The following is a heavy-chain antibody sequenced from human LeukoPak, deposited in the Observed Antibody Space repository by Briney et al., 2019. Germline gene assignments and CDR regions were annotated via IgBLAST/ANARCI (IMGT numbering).Heavy chain of an antibody. CDR1: GGSVRSYY. J-gene: IGHJ5*02. Sequence: PSETLSLTCTVSGGSVRSYYWTWIRQPPGKGLEWIAYIHHSGTTNYTPSLNSRVTISLDTSKNQFSLRLTSVTATDTAVYYCARQSEVAGTQWFDPWGQGTLVTVSS. V-gene: IGHV4-59*08. CDR3: ARQSEVAGTQWFDP. CDR2: IHHSGTT. D-gene: IGHD6-19*01.